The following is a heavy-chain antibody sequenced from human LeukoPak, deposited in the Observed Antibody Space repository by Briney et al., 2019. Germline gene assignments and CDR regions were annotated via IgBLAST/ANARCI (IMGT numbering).Heavy chain of an antibody. V-gene: IGHV5-51*01. CDR2: INPGDSDI. J-gene: IGHJ5*02. CDR3: ARDFWSGYGVNWFDP. CDR1: GYSFTTYW. D-gene: IGHD3-3*01. Sequence: GESLKISCKGSGYSFTTYWIGWVRQMPGKGLEWMGIINPGDSDIRYSPSFQGQVTISVDKSISTACLQWSSLKASDTAMYYCARDFWSGYGVNWFDPWGQGTLVTVSS.